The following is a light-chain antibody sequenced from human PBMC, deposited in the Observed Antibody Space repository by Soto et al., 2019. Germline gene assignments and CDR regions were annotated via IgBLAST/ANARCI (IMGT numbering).Light chain of an antibody. J-gene: IGKJ5*01. V-gene: IGKV3-20*01. Sequence: EIVLTQSPGTLSLSPGQRSTLSWRASQSVSSSYLAWYQQKPGQAPRLLIYGASSRATGIPDRFSGSGSGTDFTLTISRLESEDFAVYYWQQYGSSPPITFGQGTRLEIK. CDR1: QSVSSSY. CDR2: GAS. CDR3: QQYGSSPPIT.